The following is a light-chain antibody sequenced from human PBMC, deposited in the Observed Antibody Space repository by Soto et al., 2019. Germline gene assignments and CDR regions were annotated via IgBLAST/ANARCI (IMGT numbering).Light chain of an antibody. Sequence: DIVMTQSPLSLPVTPGEPASISCRSSQSLLHSNGYNYLDWYLQKPGQSPQLLIYLGSNRASGVPDRFSGSGSGTDFTLKISRVEAEDVGVYYFMQSLQTPLTLRGGPKVHI. J-gene: IGKJ4*01. CDR1: QSLLHSNGYNY. CDR3: MQSLQTPLT. V-gene: IGKV2-28*01. CDR2: LGS.